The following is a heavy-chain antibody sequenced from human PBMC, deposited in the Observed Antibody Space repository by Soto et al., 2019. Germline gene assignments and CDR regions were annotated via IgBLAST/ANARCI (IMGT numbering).Heavy chain of an antibody. CDR1: GYTFTRYW. D-gene: IGHD3-3*01. CDR2: INPSDSDT. Sequence: PGQSLTISCEGSGYTFTRYWIVWVRQMPGKGLEYMGTINPSDSDTRYSPSFQGQVTISADKSISTAYLQWSGLKASDNAMYYSARGGGDDSWSAYYRDYCRKGTQVTVAS. CDR3: ARGGGDDSWSAYYRDY. J-gene: IGHJ4*02. V-gene: IGHV5-51*01.